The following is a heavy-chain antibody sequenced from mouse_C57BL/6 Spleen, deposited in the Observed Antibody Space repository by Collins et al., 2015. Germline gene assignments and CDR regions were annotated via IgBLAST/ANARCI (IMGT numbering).Heavy chain of an antibody. CDR2: IAPSDSYT. J-gene: IGHJ4*01. CDR3: ARSVYYGSSYPLYAMDY. CDR1: GYTFTSYW. D-gene: IGHD1-1*01. V-gene: IGHV1-69*01. Sequence: QVQLQQPGAELVMPGASVKLSCKASGYTFTSYWMLWVKQRPGQGLEWIGEIAPSDSYTNYNQKLKGMSTLTVDKSSSTAYMQLSSLTSEDSAVYYCARSVYYGSSYPLYAMDYWGQGTSVTVSS.